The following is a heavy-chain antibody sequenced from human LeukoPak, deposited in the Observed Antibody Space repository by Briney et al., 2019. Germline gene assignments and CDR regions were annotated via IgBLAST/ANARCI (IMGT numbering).Heavy chain of an antibody. Sequence: GGSLRLSCAASGFTFSSYGMHWVRQAPGKGLEWVAVISYDGSNKYYADSVKGRFTISRDNSKNTLSLQMNSLRAEDTAVYYCAKDSSGYPGGDTFDIWGQGTMVTVSS. CDR3: AKDSSGYPGGDTFDI. D-gene: IGHD3-22*01. J-gene: IGHJ3*02. CDR2: ISYDGSNK. CDR1: GFTFSSYG. V-gene: IGHV3-30*18.